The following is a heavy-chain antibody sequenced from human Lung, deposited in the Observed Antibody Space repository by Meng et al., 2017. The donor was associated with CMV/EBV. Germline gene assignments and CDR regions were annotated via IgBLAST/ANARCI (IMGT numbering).Heavy chain of an antibody. CDR1: GHSISSDYF. Sequence: VSGHSISSDYFWGWVRQSPGTGLEWVGICDSGDTFYNPSLKSRVAISVDTSANQFSLTLRSVTAADTAVYYCVRHIIVVPARGYGVDVWGQGTXVTVSS. CDR3: VRHIIVVPARGYGVDV. V-gene: IGHV4-38-2*01. CDR2: CDSGDT. J-gene: IGHJ6*02. D-gene: IGHD2-2*01.